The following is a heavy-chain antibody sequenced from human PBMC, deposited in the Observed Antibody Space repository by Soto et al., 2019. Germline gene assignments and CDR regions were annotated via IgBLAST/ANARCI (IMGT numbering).Heavy chain of an antibody. CDR3: AKDLGYCSGGSCYSEGYFDS. D-gene: IGHD2-15*01. V-gene: IGHV3-30*18. Sequence: GSLSLSCAASGFTFSSYGMHWVRQAPGKGLEWVALVSYDGSNKNYAASVKGRFAISRDNSKNTLYLQMNMLRTEDAAVYYCAKDLGYCSGGSCYSEGYFDSWGQGALVTVSS. CDR2: VSYDGSNK. J-gene: IGHJ4*02. CDR1: GFTFSSYG.